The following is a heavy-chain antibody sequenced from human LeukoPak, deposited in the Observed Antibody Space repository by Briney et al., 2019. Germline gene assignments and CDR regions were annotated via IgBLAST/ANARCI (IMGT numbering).Heavy chain of an antibody. Sequence: GGSLRLSCAASRFSFRSYWMTWVRQAPGKGLEWVAHINQDGSEKYYVDSVKGRFTISRDNAKNSLYLQMSSLRAEDTAVYYCARHEGSGWFHPWGQGTLVTVSS. D-gene: IGHD6-25*01. CDR3: ARHEGSGWFHP. CDR2: INQDGSEK. V-gene: IGHV3-7*01. CDR1: RFSFRSYW. J-gene: IGHJ5*02.